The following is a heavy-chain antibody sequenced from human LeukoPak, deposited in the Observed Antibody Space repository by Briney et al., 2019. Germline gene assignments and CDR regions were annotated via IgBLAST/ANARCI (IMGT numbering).Heavy chain of an antibody. D-gene: IGHD2-2*02. CDR1: GFTFSSYA. CDR2: ISGRGGGT. CDR3: AKEGSCSSTSCYTTPPYYYYYMDV. V-gene: IGHV3-23*01. J-gene: IGHJ6*03. Sequence: GGSLRLSCAASGFTFSSYAMSWVRQAPGKGLEWVSAISGRGGGTYYADSVKGRFTISRDNSKNTLYLQMNSLRAEDTAVYYCAKEGSCSSTSCYTTPPYYYYYMDVWGKGTTVTVSS.